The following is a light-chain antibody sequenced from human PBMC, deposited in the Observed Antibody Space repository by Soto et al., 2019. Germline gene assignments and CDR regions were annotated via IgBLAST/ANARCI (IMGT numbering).Light chain of an antibody. V-gene: IGKV3D-15*01. CDR1: QSVTNS. J-gene: IGKJ4*01. CDR3: QQYYSYPLT. Sequence: IELTQSPATLSLSAGERATLSCRASQSVTNSLAWYQQKPGQAPRLLIYGASSRATGIPDRFSGSGSGTAFTLTISCLQSEDFAAYYCQQYYSYPLTFGGGTKVDIK. CDR2: GAS.